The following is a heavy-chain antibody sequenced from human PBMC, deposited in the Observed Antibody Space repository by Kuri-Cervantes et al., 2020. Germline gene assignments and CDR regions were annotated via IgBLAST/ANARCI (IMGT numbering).Heavy chain of an antibody. CDR1: GFTFSSYS. D-gene: IGHD5-18*01. J-gene: IGHJ4*02. CDR2: ISSSSSTI. V-gene: IGHV3-48*01. CDR3: ASGPDTAMMYYFDY. Sequence: GESLKISCAASGFTFSSYSMNWVRQAPGKGLEGVSYISSSSSTIYYGGSVKGRFTISRDHAKNSLYLPMNSLRTEDTAVYYCASGPDTAMMYYFDYWGQGTLVTVSS.